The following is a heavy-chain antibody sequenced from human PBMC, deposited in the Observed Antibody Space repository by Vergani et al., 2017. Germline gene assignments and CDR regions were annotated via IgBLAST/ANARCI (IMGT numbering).Heavy chain of an antibody. CDR3: AKSSQRLGELSLFDY. CDR2: ICSGGRT. CDR1: GFTVSSNY. J-gene: IGHJ4*02. V-gene: IGHV3-66*01. D-gene: IGHD3-16*02. Sequence: EVQLVESGGGLVQPGGSLRLSCAASGFTVSSNYMSWVRQAPGKGLEWVSVICSGGRTYYADSGKGPFTISRDNSKNTLYLQMSSLRAGDTAVYYCAKSSQRLGELSLFDYGDRGTLVTVSS.